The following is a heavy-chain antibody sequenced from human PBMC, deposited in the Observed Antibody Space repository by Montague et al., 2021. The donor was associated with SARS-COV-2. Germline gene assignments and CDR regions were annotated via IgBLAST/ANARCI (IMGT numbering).Heavy chain of an antibody. D-gene: IGHD3-22*01. Sequence: SETLSLTCAVYGGSFSGYYWTWIRQHPGKGLEWIGDINHRGSTKYNPSLKSRVTISVDTSKNQFSLRLSSVTAADTAVYYCARGHQGTTMIVVVMVGEQYYFDYWGQGTLVTVFS. J-gene: IGHJ4*02. CDR3: ARGHQGTTMIVVVMVGEQYYFDY. CDR2: INHRGST. CDR1: GGSFSGYY. V-gene: IGHV4-34*01.